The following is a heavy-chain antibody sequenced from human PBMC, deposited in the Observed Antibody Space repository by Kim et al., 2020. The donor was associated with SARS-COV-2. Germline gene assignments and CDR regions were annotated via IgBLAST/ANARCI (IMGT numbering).Heavy chain of an antibody. Sequence: GGSLRLSCAASGFTVSSNYMSWVRQAPGKGLEWVSVIYSGGSTYYADSVKGRFTISRDNSKNTLYLQMNSLRAEDTAVYYCARDRDILTGYGAFDIWGQGTMVTVSS. CDR1: GFTVSSNY. V-gene: IGHV3-53*01. CDR3: ARDRDILTGYGAFDI. J-gene: IGHJ3*02. D-gene: IGHD3-9*01. CDR2: IYSGGST.